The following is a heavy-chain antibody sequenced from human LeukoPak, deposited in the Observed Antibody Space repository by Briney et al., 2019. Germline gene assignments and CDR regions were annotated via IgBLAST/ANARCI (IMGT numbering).Heavy chain of an antibody. CDR3: ARGLWRWLQFAQTPFDY. V-gene: IGHV1-2*02. J-gene: IGHJ4*02. Sequence: ASVKVPCKASGYTFTGYYMHWVRQAPGQGLEWMGWINPNSGGTNYAQKFQGRVTMTRDTSISTAYMELSRLRSDDTAVYYCARGLWRWLQFAQTPFDYWGQGTLVTVSS. CDR2: INPNSGGT. CDR1: GYTFTGYY. D-gene: IGHD5-24*01.